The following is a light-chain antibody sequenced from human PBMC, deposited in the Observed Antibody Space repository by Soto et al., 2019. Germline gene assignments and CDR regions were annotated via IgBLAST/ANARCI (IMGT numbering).Light chain of an antibody. CDR1: KSSSSW. J-gene: IGKJ4*01. CDR2: KAS. CDR3: QQYDSYPLT. V-gene: IGKV1-5*03. Sequence: DIPMTQSPSTLSASVGDRLIITCRTSKSSSSWLAWYQQKPGQAAKFLIYKASSLESGVPSRFSGSGSGTEFTLTISILQPDDSATYYCQQYDSYPLTFGGGTKVEIK.